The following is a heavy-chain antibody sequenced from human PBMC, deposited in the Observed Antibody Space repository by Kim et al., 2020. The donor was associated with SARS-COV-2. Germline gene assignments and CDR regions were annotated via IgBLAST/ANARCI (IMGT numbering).Heavy chain of an antibody. J-gene: IGHJ6*02. CDR3: ARGGGDSYYYGMDV. V-gene: IGHV3-11*05. D-gene: IGHD6-6*01. Sequence: YAESGRGRFTVSRDNAKNSLSLQMSSLRAEDTAVYYCARGGGDSYYYGMDVWGRGTTVTVSS.